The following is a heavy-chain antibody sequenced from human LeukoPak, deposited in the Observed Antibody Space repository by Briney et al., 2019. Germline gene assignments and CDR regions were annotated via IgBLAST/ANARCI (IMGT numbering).Heavy chain of an antibody. V-gene: IGHV1-2*02. J-gene: IGHJ4*02. CDR2: INPSSGGT. CDR3: ARDLQQLVVDY. Sequence: ASVKVSCKASGYTFTGYYMHWVRQAPGQGLEWMGWINPSSGGTNYAQKFQGRVTMTRDTSISTAYMELSRLRSDDTAVYYCARDLQQLVVDYWGQGTLVTVSS. CDR1: GYTFTGYY. D-gene: IGHD6-13*01.